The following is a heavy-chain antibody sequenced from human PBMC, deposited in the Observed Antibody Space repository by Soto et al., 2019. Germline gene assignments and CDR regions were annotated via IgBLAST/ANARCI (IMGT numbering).Heavy chain of an antibody. J-gene: IGHJ4*02. V-gene: IGHV4-59*08. CDR1: GGSISSYY. Sequence: SETLSLTCTVSGGSISSYYWSWIRQPPGKGLEWIGYIYYSGSTNYNPSLKSRVTISVDTSKNQFSLKLSSVTAADTAVYYCARGTWIAAAGLDYWGQGTLVTVSS. CDR3: ARGTWIAAAGLDY. CDR2: IYYSGST. D-gene: IGHD6-13*01.